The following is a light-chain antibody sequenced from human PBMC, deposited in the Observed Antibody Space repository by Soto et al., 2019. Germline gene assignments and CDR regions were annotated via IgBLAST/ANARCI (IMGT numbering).Light chain of an antibody. CDR1: SSNIGRNS. CDR3: ESWDDSLNGYV. CDR2: DTN. Sequence: QSVLTQPPSASGTPGQRVTIYCSGSSSNIGRNSVSWYQQLPGTAPKLLVYDTNQRPSGVPDRFSGSKSGTSASLAISGLQSGDEADYYCESWDDSLNGYVFGNGNKATVL. V-gene: IGLV1-44*01. J-gene: IGLJ1*01.